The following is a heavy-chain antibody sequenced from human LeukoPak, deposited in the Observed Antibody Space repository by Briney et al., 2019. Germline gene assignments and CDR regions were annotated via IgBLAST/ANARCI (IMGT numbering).Heavy chain of an antibody. Sequence: SETLSLTCTVSGYSISSGYYWGWIRQPPGKGLEWIGIIYHSGSTYFNPSLKSRLTISITTSKNQFSLKVTSVTASDTAMYYCARSSSSGLVGGYYFDYWGQGTLVTVSS. V-gene: IGHV4-38-2*02. CDR3: ARSSSSGLVGGYYFDY. J-gene: IGHJ4*02. D-gene: IGHD6-19*01. CDR2: IYHSGST. CDR1: GYSISSGYY.